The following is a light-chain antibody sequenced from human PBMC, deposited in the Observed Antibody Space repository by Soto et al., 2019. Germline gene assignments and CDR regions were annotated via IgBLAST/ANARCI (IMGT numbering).Light chain of an antibody. V-gene: IGKV1-33*01. CDR1: QDISNY. Sequence: DIQMTQSPSSLSASVGDRVTITCQASQDISNYLNWYQQKPGKAPKLLIYDASNLETGVPSRFSGSGSGTDFTFTISSLQPEDIATYYCQHYDNLLFTFGPGTTVDIK. CDR3: QHYDNLLFT. J-gene: IGKJ3*01. CDR2: DAS.